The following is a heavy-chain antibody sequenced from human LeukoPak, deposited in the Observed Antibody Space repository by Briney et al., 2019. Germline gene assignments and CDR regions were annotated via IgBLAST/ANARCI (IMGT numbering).Heavy chain of an antibody. J-gene: IGHJ4*02. CDR1: GFTFSSYS. CDR2: ISSSSSYI. Sequence: PGGSLRPSCAASGFTFSSYSMNWVRQAPGKGLEWVSSISSSSSYIYYADSVKGRFTISRDNAKNSLYLQMNSLRAEDTAVYYCARDYYGSGSSDYWGQGTLVTVSS. CDR3: ARDYYGSGSSDY. D-gene: IGHD3-10*01. V-gene: IGHV3-21*01.